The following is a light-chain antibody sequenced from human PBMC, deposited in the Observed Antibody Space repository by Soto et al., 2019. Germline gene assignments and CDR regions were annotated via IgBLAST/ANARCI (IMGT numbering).Light chain of an antibody. CDR2: NAS. CDR1: QSVSSD. CDR3: QQSSSSPRT. V-gene: IGKV3D-15*01. Sequence: EIVMTQSPATLSVSPWEIAPLSCRASQSVSSDLAWYQQKPGKAPRLLIYNASNRATGIPARFSGSGSGTEFTLTIRRLEPEDFAVYYCQQSSSSPRTFGQGTKVDI. J-gene: IGKJ1*01.